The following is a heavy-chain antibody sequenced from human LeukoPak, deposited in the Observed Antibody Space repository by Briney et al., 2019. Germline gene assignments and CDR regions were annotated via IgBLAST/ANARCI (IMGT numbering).Heavy chain of an antibody. CDR2: INSDGSST. J-gene: IGHJ3*02. CDR3: ARDHTRVHYYDSSGYYYDGAFDI. V-gene: IGHV3-74*01. D-gene: IGHD3-22*01. CDR1: GFTFSSYW. Sequence: GGSLSLSCAASGFTFSSYWMHWVRQAPGKGLVWVSRINSDGSSTSYADSVKGRFTISRDNAKNTLYLQMNSLRAEDTAVYYCARDHTRVHYYDSSGYYYDGAFDIWGQGTMVTVSS.